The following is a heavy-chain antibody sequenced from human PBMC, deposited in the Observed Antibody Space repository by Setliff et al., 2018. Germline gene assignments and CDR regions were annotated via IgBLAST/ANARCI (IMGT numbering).Heavy chain of an antibody. CDR3: ASCRYQVPYDY. V-gene: IGHV4-39*01. J-gene: IGHJ4*02. Sequence: SETLSLTCTVSGASISSGTYYWAWIRQPPGKGLEWIGRIHYRGTTYSNASLASRLTISVDTAKNQFSLKLNSVTAADTGVYYCASCRYQVPYDYWGQGILVTVSS. D-gene: IGHD2-2*01. CDR1: GASISSGTYY. CDR2: IHYRGTT.